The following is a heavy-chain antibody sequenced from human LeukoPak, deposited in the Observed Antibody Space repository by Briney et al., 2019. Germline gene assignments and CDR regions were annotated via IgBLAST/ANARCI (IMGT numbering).Heavy chain of an antibody. Sequence: PGGSLRLSCAASGFTFSSYGMHWVRQAPGKGLEWVVFIRYDGSNKYYADSVKGRFTISRDNSKNTLYLQMNSLRAEDTAVYYCAKDQPYYYDSSGSAPYFDYWGQGTLVTVSS. CDR1: GFTFSSYG. CDR2: IRYDGSNK. J-gene: IGHJ4*02. V-gene: IGHV3-30*02. CDR3: AKDQPYYYDSSGSAPYFDY. D-gene: IGHD3-22*01.